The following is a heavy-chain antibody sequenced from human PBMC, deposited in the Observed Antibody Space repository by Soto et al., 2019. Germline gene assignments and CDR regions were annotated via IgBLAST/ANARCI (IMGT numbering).Heavy chain of an antibody. D-gene: IGHD3-3*01. CDR2: ILPMFGAV. Sequence: QMRLVQSGAEVKNSGSSVKVSCKASGGTSSNFVITWVRQVPGQGLEWLGGILPMFGAVKYAQKFQDRLTITADRSTNPASVELGSLRSEDTAVYYCARPKRSGYDRGDSYYHTMDVWAHGTTVTVS. V-gene: IGHV1-69*06. CDR1: GGTSSNFV. J-gene: IGHJ6*02. CDR3: ARPKRSGYDRGDSYYHTMDV.